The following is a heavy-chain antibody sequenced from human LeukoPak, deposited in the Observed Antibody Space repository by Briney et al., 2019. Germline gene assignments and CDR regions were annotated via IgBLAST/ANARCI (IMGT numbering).Heavy chain of an antibody. CDR1: GFTFSNYG. Sequence: GGSLRLSCAASGFTFSNYGMHWVRQAPGKGLEWVAVIWYDGSSKYYADSVKGRFTISRDNSKNTLYLQMNSLRAEDTAIYYCAPRPTVSLDYWGQGTLVTVSS. CDR2: IWYDGSSK. J-gene: IGHJ4*02. V-gene: IGHV3-33*01. D-gene: IGHD4-17*01. CDR3: APRPTVSLDY.